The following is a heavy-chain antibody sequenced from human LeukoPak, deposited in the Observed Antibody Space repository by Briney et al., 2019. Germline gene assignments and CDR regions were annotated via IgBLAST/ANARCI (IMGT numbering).Heavy chain of an antibody. CDR1: GFTFDDYA. D-gene: IGHD3-22*01. CDR2: ISWNSGNI. V-gene: IGHV3-9*03. CDR3: TKSQSYDSSGYLS. J-gene: IGHJ5*02. Sequence: PGGSLRLSCAASGFTFDDYAMHWVRQAPGKGLEWVSSISWNSGNIVYADSVKGRFPISRDNAKNSLYLQMNSLRAEDMAFYYCTKSQSYDSSGYLSWGQGTLVTVSS.